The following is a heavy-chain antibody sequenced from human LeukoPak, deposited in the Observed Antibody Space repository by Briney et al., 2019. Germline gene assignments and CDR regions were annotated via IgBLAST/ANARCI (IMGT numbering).Heavy chain of an antibody. CDR3: AKVKSYGDYGGFYMDV. J-gene: IGHJ6*03. Sequence: PGGPLRLSCAASGFTFSSYGMHWVRQAPGKGLEWVAFIRYDGSNKYYADSVKGRFTISRDNSKNTLYLQMNSLRAEDTAVYYCAKVKSYGDYGGFYMDVWGKGTTVTVSS. CDR1: GFTFSSYG. D-gene: IGHD4-17*01. CDR2: IRYDGSNK. V-gene: IGHV3-30*02.